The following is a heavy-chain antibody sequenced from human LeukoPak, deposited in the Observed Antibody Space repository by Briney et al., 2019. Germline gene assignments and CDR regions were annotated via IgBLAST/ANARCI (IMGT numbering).Heavy chain of an antibody. Sequence: GGSLRLSCAASGFTFCSYSMNWVRRAPGKGLEWCSSISSCSYIFYADSVKGRFTISRDNAKNSLYLQLNSLRAEDTAVYYCARDSVLGYRSDWYRLDYFDHWGQGTLVTVSS. V-gene: IGHV3-21*01. CDR2: ISSCSYI. CDR1: GFTFCSYS. D-gene: IGHD6-19*01. J-gene: IGHJ4*02. CDR3: ARDSVLGYRSDWYRLDYFDH.